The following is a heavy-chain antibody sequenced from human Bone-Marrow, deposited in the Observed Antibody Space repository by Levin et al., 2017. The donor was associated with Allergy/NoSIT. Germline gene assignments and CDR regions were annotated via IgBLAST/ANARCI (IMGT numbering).Heavy chain of an antibody. CDR3: AKDLLYFYGSGSYDF. CDR2: IHNSSRST. D-gene: IGHD3-10*01. Sequence: SFSSSFFPFLLSSLLWVRQAPGKGLEWVASIHNSSRSTHYADSVKGRFTISLSPSKNRLSLQMYSLRAEDTAVYYCAKDLLYFYGSGSYDFWGQGTLVTVSS. J-gene: IGHJ4*02. CDR1: FFPFLLSS. V-gene: IGHV3-23*05.